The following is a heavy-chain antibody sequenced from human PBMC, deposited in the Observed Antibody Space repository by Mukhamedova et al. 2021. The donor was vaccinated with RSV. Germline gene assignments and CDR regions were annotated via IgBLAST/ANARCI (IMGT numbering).Heavy chain of an antibody. V-gene: IGHV3-15*01. D-gene: IGHD6-6*01. Sequence: DYAAPVKGRLTISRDDSQHTLYLQMNSLKTEDTAVYYCTKEDYSSSSNYWGQGTLVAVSS. CDR3: TKEDYSSSSNY. J-gene: IGHJ4*02.